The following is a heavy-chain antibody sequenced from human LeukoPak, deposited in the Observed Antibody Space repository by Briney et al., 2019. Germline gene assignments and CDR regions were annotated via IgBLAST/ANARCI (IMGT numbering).Heavy chain of an antibody. CDR3: ARGHILTGYLLP. V-gene: IGHV4-59*01. CDR1: GGSISSYY. CDR2: IYYSGRT. D-gene: IGHD3-9*01. J-gene: IGHJ5*02. Sequence: SETLSLTCTVSGGSISSYYWRWIRPPPGQGLEWIGYIYYSGRTNYNPSLKSRVTISVDTSKNQFPLKLSSVTAADTAVYYCARGHILTGYLLPWGQGTLVTVSS.